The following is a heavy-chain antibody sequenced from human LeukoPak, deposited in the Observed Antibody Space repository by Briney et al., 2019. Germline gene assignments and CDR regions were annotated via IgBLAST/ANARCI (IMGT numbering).Heavy chain of an antibody. CDR1: GFTFSTYT. V-gene: IGHV3-23*01. D-gene: IGHD2/OR15-2a*01. J-gene: IGHJ4*02. Sequence: GGSLRLSCAASGFTFSTYTMSWVRQAPGKGLEWVSYINSGGDTIHYSGAVKGRFSISRDNSKRLLYLHMSRLRIDDTALYCARGESGWTFNHWGQGTLVSVSS. CDR3: RGESGWTFNH. CDR2: INSGGDTI.